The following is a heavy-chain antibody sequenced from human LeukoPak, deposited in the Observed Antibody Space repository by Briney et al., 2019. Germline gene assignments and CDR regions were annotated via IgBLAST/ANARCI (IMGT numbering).Heavy chain of an antibody. Sequence: GGSLRLSCAASGFTFSSYEMNWVRQAPGKGLEWVSYISSSGSTIYYADSVKGRFTISRDNAKNSLYLQMNSLRAEDTAVYYCARGNQLRRDYYYYGMDVWGKGTTVTVSS. J-gene: IGHJ6*04. CDR2: ISSSGSTI. D-gene: IGHD2-2*01. CDR1: GFTFSSYE. CDR3: ARGNQLRRDYYYYGMDV. V-gene: IGHV3-48*03.